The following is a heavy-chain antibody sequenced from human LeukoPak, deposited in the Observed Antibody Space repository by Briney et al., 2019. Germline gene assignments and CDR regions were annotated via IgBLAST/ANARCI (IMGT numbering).Heavy chain of an antibody. D-gene: IGHD3-22*01. CDR1: GYTFTSYG. V-gene: IGHV1-18*01. CDR3: ARFDDSSGYYYVYFDC. J-gene: IGHJ4*02. CDR2: ISAYNGNT. Sequence: ASVKVSCKASGYTFTSYGISWVRQAPGQGLAWMGFISAYNGNTNYAQKLQGRVTMTTDTSTSTAYMELRSLRSDDTAVYYCARFDDSSGYYYVYFDCWGQGTLVTVSS.